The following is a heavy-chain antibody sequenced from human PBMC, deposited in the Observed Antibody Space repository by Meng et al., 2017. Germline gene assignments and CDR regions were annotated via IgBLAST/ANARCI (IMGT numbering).Heavy chain of an antibody. V-gene: IGHV2-70*20. CDR2: IDWDDDK. CDR1: GFSLSPSGMC. D-gene: IGHD3-10*01. Sequence: SGPTLVKPPQTLTLTCTFSGFSLSPSGMCVSWVRQPPGKALEWLALIDWDDDKYYSTSLKTRLTISKDTSKNQVVLTMTNMDPMDTATYYCARIPYYYGSGSYYRYYYYGMDVWGQGTTVTVSS. CDR3: ARIPYYYGSGSYYRYYYYGMDV. J-gene: IGHJ6*02.